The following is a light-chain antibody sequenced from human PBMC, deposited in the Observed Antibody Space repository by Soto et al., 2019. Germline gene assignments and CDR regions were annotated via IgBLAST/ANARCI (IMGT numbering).Light chain of an antibody. CDR3: QQYGSSPGYT. CDR1: QSVSSSY. V-gene: IGKV3-20*01. J-gene: IGKJ2*01. CDR2: GAS. Sequence: EIVLTQSPGTLSLSPGERATLSCRASQSVSSSYLAWYQQKPGQAPRLLIYGASSRATGIPDRCSGSGSGTDFTLTISRLEPDDFAVYYCQQYGSSPGYTFGQGTKLESK.